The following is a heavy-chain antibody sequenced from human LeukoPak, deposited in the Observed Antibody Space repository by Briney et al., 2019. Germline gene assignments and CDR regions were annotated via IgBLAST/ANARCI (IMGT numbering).Heavy chain of an antibody. J-gene: IGHJ4*02. CDR3: AKDRARGGATDFDY. D-gene: IGHD1-26*01. CDR1: GFTFSSYT. V-gene: IGHV3-23*01. Sequence: GGSLRLSCAASGFTFSSYTMSWVRQAPGKGLEWVSAISGSGDSTYYADSVKGRFTISRDNSKNTLYLQMNSLRAEDTAVYYCAKDRARGGATDFDYWGQGTLVIVSS. CDR2: ISGSGDST.